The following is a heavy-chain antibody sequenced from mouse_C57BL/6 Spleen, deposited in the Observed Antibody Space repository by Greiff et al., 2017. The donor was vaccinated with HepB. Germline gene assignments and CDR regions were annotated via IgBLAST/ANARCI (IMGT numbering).Heavy chain of an antibody. CDR2: IDPSDSET. CDR1: GYTFTSYW. CDR3: AREGETTVVATNYFDY. V-gene: IGHV1-52*01. D-gene: IGHD1-1*01. Sequence: VQLQQPGAELVRPGSSVKLSCKASGYTFTSYWMHWVKQRPIQGLEWIGNIDPSDSETHYNQKFKDKATLTVDKSSSTAYMQLSSLTSEDSAVYYCAREGETTVVATNYFDYWGQGTTLTVSS. J-gene: IGHJ2*01.